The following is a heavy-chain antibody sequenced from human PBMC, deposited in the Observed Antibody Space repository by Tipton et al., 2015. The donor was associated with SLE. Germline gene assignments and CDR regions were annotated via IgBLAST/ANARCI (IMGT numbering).Heavy chain of an antibody. D-gene: IGHD3-10*01. Sequence: TLSLTCNASGGSIKSSTSFWAWIRQPPGKGLEWIASISSSGSTDHNPSLRSRVSISLDTSKNQFSLRLTSATAADTAVYYCARRGRSAWFPGVWGQGTLVTVSS. CDR2: ISSSGST. CDR1: GGSIKSSTSF. CDR3: ARRGRSAWFPGV. V-gene: IGHV4-39*07. J-gene: IGHJ4*02.